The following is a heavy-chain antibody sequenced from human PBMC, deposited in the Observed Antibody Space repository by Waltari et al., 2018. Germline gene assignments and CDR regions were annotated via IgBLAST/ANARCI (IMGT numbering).Heavy chain of an antibody. CDR1: GSIFSNYA. CDR3: AKGIQLWGRGSWYFDD. Sequence: QVQLVQSGSELKKPGASVKVSCKASGSIFSNYAMNWVRQAPGQGLEWRGWINTNTGNPTYAQGFTGRFVFSLDTSVSTAYLQISSLKAEDTSVYYCAKGIQLWGRGSWYFDDWGQGTLVTVSS. D-gene: IGHD5-18*01. J-gene: IGHJ4*02. CDR2: INTNTGNP. V-gene: IGHV7-4-1*02.